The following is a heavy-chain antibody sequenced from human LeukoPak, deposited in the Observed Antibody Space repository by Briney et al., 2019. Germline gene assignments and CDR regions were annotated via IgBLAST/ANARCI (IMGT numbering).Heavy chain of an antibody. V-gene: IGHV3-53*01. CDR1: GFTVSRNY. CDR2: IYSGGST. CDR3: ARDSGYDLRPTLDY. D-gene: IGHD5-12*01. J-gene: IGHJ4*02. Sequence: GGSLRLSCAASGFTVSRNYMSWVRQAPGKGLEWVSVIYSGGSTYYGDSVKGRFTISRDNSKNTLYLQMNSLGAEDTAVYYCARDSGYDLRPTLDYWGQGTLVTVSS.